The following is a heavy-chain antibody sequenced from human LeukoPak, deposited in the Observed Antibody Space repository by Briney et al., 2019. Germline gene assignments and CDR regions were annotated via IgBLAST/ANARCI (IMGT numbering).Heavy chain of an antibody. CDR1: GFTFSSYS. J-gene: IGHJ3*02. Sequence: GGSLRLSCAASGFTFSSYSMNWVRQAPGKGLEWVSSISSSSSYIYYADSVKGRFTISRDDAKNSLYLQMNSLRAEDTAVYYCARDESPYAFDIWGQGTMVTVSS. CDR2: ISSSSSYI. CDR3: ARDESPYAFDI. V-gene: IGHV3-21*01.